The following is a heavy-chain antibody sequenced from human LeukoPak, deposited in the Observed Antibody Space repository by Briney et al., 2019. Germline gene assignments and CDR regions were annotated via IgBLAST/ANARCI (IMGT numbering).Heavy chain of an antibody. Sequence: GGSLRLSCAASGFTFSYYGMHWVRQAPGKGLGWVAFIRYDGSNKYYADSVKGRFTISRDNSKNTLYLQMNSLRAEDTAVYYCAKDRGLASSGWYDFDYWGQGALVTVSS. CDR1: GFTFSYYG. CDR3: AKDRGLASSGWYDFDY. D-gene: IGHD6-19*01. J-gene: IGHJ4*02. CDR2: IRYDGSNK. V-gene: IGHV3-30*02.